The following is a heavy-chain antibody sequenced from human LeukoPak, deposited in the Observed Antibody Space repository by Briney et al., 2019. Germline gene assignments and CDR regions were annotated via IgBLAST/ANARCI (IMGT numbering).Heavy chain of an antibody. Sequence: GGSLRLSCAASGFTVSSNYMSWVRQAPGKGLEWVSVIYSGGSTYYADSVKDRFTISRDNSKNTLYLQMNSLRAEDTAVYYCARIRGSHYYYYYMDVWGKGTTVTVSS. CDR2: IYSGGST. V-gene: IGHV3-53*01. CDR1: GFTVSSNY. CDR3: ARIRGSHYYYYYMDV. J-gene: IGHJ6*03. D-gene: IGHD1-26*01.